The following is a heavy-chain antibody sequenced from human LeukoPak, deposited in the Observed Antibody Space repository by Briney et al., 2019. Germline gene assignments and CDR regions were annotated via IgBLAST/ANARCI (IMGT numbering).Heavy chain of an antibody. Sequence: PGGSLRLSCAASGFTFSSYSMNWVRQAPGKGLEWVSSISSSNIYIYYADSLKGRFTISRDNAKNSLYLQMNSLRAEDTAVYYCARGSYSSTWSPIDYWGQGTLVTVSS. D-gene: IGHD6-13*01. CDR2: ISSSNIYI. J-gene: IGHJ4*02. CDR1: GFTFSSYS. V-gene: IGHV3-21*01. CDR3: ARGSYSSTWSPIDY.